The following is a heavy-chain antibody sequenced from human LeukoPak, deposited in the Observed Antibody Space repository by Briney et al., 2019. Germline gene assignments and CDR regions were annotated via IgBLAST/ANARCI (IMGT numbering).Heavy chain of an antibody. Sequence: GGSLRLSCAASGFTFSSYAMHWVRQAPGKGLEWVAVISYDGSNKYYADSVKGRFTISRDNAKNSLYLQMNSLRAEDTALYYCAKDGSSLWFGDFDYWGQGTLVPVSS. V-gene: IGHV3-30-3*01. CDR3: AKDGSSLWFGDFDY. J-gene: IGHJ4*02. CDR1: GFTFSSYA. CDR2: ISYDGSNK. D-gene: IGHD3-10*01.